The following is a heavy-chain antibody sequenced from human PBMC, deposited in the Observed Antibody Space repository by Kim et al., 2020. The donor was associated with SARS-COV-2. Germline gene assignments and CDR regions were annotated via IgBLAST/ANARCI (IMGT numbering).Heavy chain of an antibody. CDR1: GGSISSSSYY. CDR2: IYYSGST. Sequence: SETLSLTCTVSGGSISSSSYYWGWIRQPPGKGLEWIGSIYYSGSTYYNPSLKSRVTISVDTSKNQFSLKLSSVTAADTAVYYCAAVRFLEWVGWGYWGQGTLVTVSS. D-gene: IGHD3-3*01. V-gene: IGHV4-39*01. CDR3: AAVRFLEWVGWGY. J-gene: IGHJ4*02.